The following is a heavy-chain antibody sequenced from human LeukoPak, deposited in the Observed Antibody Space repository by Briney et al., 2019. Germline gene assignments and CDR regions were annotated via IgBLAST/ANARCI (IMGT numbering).Heavy chain of an antibody. D-gene: IGHD3-22*01. CDR1: GFTFTSFC. Sequence: GGSLRLSCAASGFTFTSFCFNWVRQAPGKGLEWVSSINTVATYIYYADSVRGRFTISRDNAKNSVYLQMDSLRAEDTGVYYCARLRRNGDSGGFYYYYDYCGQGTLVTVSS. J-gene: IGHJ4*02. CDR3: ARLRRNGDSGGFYYYYDY. V-gene: IGHV3-21*01. CDR2: INTVATYI.